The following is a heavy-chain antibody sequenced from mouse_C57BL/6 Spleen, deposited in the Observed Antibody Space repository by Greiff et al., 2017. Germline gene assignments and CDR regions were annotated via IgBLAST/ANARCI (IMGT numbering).Heavy chain of an antibody. Sequence: VQLQESGAELVRPGTSVKVSCKASGYAFTNYLIEWVKQRPGQGLEWIGVINPGSGGTNYNEKFKGKATLTADKSSSTAYMQLSSLTSEDSAVYFCARGAQGYYFDYWGQGTTLTVSS. CDR3: ARGAQGYYFDY. D-gene: IGHD3-2*02. CDR2: INPGSGGT. J-gene: IGHJ2*01. V-gene: IGHV1-54*01. CDR1: GYAFTNYL.